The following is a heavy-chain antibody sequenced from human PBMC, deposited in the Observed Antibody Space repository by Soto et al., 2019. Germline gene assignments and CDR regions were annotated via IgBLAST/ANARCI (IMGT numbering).Heavy chain of an antibody. J-gene: IGHJ4*02. Sequence: EVHLVESGGGLVQPGGSLRLSCADSGFVFSDHDMHCVRQVPGKGLEWVSEIGVAGDTYYPDSVKGRFTISRENARNSLYLHMTSLRAGDTAIYYCVIDRYYGSGSLFENWGQGTPVTVSS. D-gene: IGHD3-10*01. CDR3: VIDRYYGSGSLFEN. CDR1: GFVFSDHD. V-gene: IGHV3-13*01. CDR2: IGVAGDT.